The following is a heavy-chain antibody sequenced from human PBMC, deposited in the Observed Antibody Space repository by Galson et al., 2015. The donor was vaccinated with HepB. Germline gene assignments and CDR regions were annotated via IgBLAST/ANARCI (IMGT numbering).Heavy chain of an antibody. J-gene: IGHJ4*02. D-gene: IGHD2-2*01. CDR2: ISYDGSNK. CDR3: AKSPNYCSSTSCYFDY. CDR1: GFTFSTYG. Sequence: SLRLSCAASGFTFSTYGMSWVRQAPGKGLEWVAVISYDGSNKYYADSVKGRFTISRDNSKNTLYLQMNSLRAEDTAVYYCAKSPNYCSSTSCYFDYWGQGTLVTVSS. V-gene: IGHV3-30*18.